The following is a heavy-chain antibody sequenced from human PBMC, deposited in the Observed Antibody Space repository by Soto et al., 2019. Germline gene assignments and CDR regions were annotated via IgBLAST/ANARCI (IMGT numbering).Heavy chain of an antibody. V-gene: IGHV4-34*01. D-gene: IGHD1-26*01. CDR2: INHSGST. CDR1: GGSFSGYY. J-gene: IGHJ4*02. Sequence: QVQLQQWGAGLLKPSETLSLTCAVYGGSFSGYYWSWIRQSPGKGLEWIGQINHSGSTNYNPSLKSRVTISVDPSKKQFPLELSSVTAADTAVYYCARGIISGHYYSGGWYYFDYWGQGTLVTVSS. CDR3: ARGIISGHYYSGGWYYFDY.